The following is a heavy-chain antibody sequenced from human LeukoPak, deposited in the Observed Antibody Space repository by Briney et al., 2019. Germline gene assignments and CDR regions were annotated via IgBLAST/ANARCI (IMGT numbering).Heavy chain of an antibody. Sequence: GGSLRLSCAASGFTFDTYAMSWVRQAPGKGLEWVSAVGDNGVDTYYADSVEGRFTISRDKSKNTLYLQMNSLRAEDTAVYYCAKGLAVAGHFDYWGQGTLVTVSS. V-gene: IGHV3-23*01. CDR3: AKGLAVAGHFDY. CDR2: VGDNGVDT. D-gene: IGHD6-19*01. CDR1: GFTFDTYA. J-gene: IGHJ4*02.